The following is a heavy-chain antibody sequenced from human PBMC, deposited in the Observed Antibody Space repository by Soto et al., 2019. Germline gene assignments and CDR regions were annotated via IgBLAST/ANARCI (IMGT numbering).Heavy chain of an antibody. CDR1: GSSFTGYY. J-gene: IGHJ5*02. D-gene: IGHD3-3*01. Sequence: SETLSLTCAVYGSSFTGYYWSWMRQPPGKGLEWIGEINHSRNTKYNPSLRSRLTISVDTSKDQFSLKLTSVTAADTAVYYCARGIYDFWSSYDTWFDPWGQGTLVNVSS. CDR2: INHSRNT. CDR3: ARGIYDFWSSYDTWFDP. V-gene: IGHV4-34*01.